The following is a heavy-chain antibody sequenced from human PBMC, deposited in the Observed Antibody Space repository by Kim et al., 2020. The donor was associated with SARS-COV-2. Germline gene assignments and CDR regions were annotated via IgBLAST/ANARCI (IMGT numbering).Heavy chain of an antibody. D-gene: IGHD2-21*01. J-gene: IGHJ6*02. V-gene: IGHV3-21*01. CDR1: GFTFSSYS. CDR3: ARDPYGGDLFYYYYGMDV. Sequence: GGLRLSCAASGFTFSSYSMNWVRQAPGKGLEWVSSISSSSSYIYYADSVKGRFTISRDNAKNSLYLQMNSLRAEDTAVYYCARDPYGGDLFYYYYGMDVWGQGTTVTVSS. CDR2: ISSSSSYI.